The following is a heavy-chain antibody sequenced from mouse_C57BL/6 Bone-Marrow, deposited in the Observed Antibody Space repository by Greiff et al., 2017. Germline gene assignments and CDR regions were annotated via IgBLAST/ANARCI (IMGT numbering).Heavy chain of an antibody. J-gene: IGHJ3*01. CDR1: GFTFSDYG. D-gene: IGHD2-1*01. Sequence: EVKLMESGGGLVKPGGSLKLSCAASGFTFSDYGMHWVRQAPEKGLEWVAYISSGSSTIYYADTVKGRFTISRDNAKNTLFLQKTSLRSEDTAMYYCAKAYGNYSWFAYWGQGTLVTVSA. CDR3: AKAYGNYSWFAY. CDR2: ISSGSSTI. V-gene: IGHV5-17*01.